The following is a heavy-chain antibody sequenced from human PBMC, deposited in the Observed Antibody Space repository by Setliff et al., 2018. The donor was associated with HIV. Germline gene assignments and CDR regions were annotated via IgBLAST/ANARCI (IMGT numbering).Heavy chain of an antibody. CDR3: ARDSVTISYYYYYMDV. CDR2: INHSGRT. J-gene: IGHJ6*03. D-gene: IGHD1-1*01. Sequence: PSETLSLTCAVYGESFSGFYWTWIRQPPGKGLEWIGDINHSGRTNYNPSLKSRVTISVDTSKNQFSLKLSSVTAADTAVYYCARDSVTISYYYYYMDVWGKGTTVTVSS. V-gene: IGHV4-34*01. CDR1: GESFSGFY.